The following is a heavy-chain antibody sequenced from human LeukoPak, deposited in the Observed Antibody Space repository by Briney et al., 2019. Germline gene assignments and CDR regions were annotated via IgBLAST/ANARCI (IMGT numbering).Heavy chain of an antibody. CDR1: GFTFSDHY. Sequence: GGSLRLSCAVSGFTFSDHYMDWVRQAPGKGLEWVGRSRNRAKSYTTDYAASVKGRFTISRDDSKSTLYLQMNSLETEDTAVYYCSRDATGDHWGQGTLVSDSS. CDR3: SRDATGDH. CDR2: SRNRAKSYTT. V-gene: IGHV3-72*01. J-gene: IGHJ4*02.